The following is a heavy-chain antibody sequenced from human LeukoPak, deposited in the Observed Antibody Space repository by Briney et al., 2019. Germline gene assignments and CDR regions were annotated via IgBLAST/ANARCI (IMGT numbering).Heavy chain of an antibody. V-gene: IGHV5-51*01. CDR3: ARHFEAYCSGGSCYSGGYYFDY. CDR1: GYSFTSYW. Sequence: GESLKISCKGSGYSFTSYWFGWVRQMPGKGLEWMGIIYPGDSDTRYSPSFQGQVTISADKSISTAYLQWSSLKASDTAMYYCARHFEAYCSGGSCYSGGYYFDYWGQGTLVTVSS. CDR2: IYPGDSDT. J-gene: IGHJ4*02. D-gene: IGHD2-15*01.